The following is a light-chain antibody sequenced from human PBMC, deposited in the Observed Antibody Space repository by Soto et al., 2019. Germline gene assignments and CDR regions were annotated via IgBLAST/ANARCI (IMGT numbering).Light chain of an antibody. J-gene: IGLJ2*01. Sequence: QSVLTQPPSASGSPGQSVAISCSGTSSDVGGYNYVSWYQQHPGKAPKLMIYDVNKRPSGVPDRFSGSKSGNTASLTVSGFQAEDEADYYCISYAGSNKPAFGGGTKLTVL. V-gene: IGLV2-8*01. CDR1: SSDVGGYNY. CDR3: ISYAGSNKPA. CDR2: DVN.